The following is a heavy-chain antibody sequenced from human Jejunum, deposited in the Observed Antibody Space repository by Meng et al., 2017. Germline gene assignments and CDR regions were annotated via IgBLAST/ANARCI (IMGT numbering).Heavy chain of an antibody. CDR2: IWFDGSKT. V-gene: IGHV3-33*01. J-gene: IGHJ4*02. D-gene: IGHD6-19*01. Sequence: LLDLGGAVVQPGPSTRLSCEASGFTFRSYAMHWVRQAPGKGLEWVAVIWFDGSKTYYADSVKGRFTVSRDNSKNTLYLQMNSLRADDTAVYYCARYRSGSSDYWGPGTLVTVSS. CDR3: ARYRSGSSDY. CDR1: GFTFRSYA.